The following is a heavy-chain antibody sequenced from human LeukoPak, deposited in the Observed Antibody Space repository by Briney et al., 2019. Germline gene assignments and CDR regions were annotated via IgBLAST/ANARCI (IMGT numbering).Heavy chain of an antibody. CDR1: GGSTNSYY. J-gene: IGHJ4*02. Sequence: SETLSLTCTVSGGSTNSYYWSWIRQPPGKGLEWIGYIYYSGSTNYNPSLESRVTISVDTSKNQFSLKLSSVTAADTAVYYCARGRWAMYYFDYWGQGTLVTVSS. V-gene: IGHV4-59*01. CDR2: IYYSGST. CDR3: ARGRWAMYYFDY. D-gene: IGHD2-2*01.